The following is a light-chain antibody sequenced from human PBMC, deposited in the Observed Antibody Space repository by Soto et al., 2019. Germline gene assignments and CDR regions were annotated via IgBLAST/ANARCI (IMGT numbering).Light chain of an antibody. CDR3: AAWDDSLSGVV. J-gene: IGLJ2*01. V-gene: IGLV1-47*01. CDR2: RNN. CDR1: SSNIGSNY. Sequence: QSVLTQAPSASGTPGQRVTISCSGSSSNIGSNYVYWYQQLPGTAPKLLIYRNNQRPSGVPDRFSGSKSGTSASLAISGPRPEDEADYYCAAWDDSLSGVVFGGGTQLTVL.